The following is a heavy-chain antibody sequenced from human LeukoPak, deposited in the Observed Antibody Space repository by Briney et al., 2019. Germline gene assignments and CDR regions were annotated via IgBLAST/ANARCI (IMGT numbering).Heavy chain of an antibody. CDR3: ARVSGWTTDY. Sequence: SETLSLTCTVPGGSISSSSYYWGWIRQPPGKGLEWIGSIYYSGSTYYNPSLKSRVTISVDTSKNQFSLKLSSVTAADTAVYYCARVSGWTTDYWGQGTLVTVSS. J-gene: IGHJ4*02. CDR1: GGSISSSSYY. D-gene: IGHD6-19*01. V-gene: IGHV4-39*07. CDR2: IYYSGST.